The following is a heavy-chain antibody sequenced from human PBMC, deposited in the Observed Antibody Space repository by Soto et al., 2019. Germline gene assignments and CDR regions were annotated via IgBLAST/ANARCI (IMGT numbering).Heavy chain of an antibody. J-gene: IGHJ4*02. V-gene: IGHV3-23*05. CDR3: AKDTYSRSWYF. CDR1: GFTFTNYL. Sequence: EVQLLESGGDLVQPGGSLRLSCAASGFTFTNYLMTWVRQAPGKGLEWVSSIDKSGGDTYYADSVKGRFTISRDNSKNTLYLQMNGLRAEDTALYYCAKDTYSRSWYFWGQGTPVTVSS. CDR2: IDKSGGDT. D-gene: IGHD2-2*01.